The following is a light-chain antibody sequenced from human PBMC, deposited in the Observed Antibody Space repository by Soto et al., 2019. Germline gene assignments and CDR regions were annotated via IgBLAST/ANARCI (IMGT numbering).Light chain of an antibody. J-gene: IGKJ1*01. Sequence: EILLTQSPGTLSLSPGERVTLSCRASQSVSSNYLAWYQQKPGQAPRLLIYDASSRATGIPDRFSGSGSGTDFILTIGRLEPEDFAVYYCQQYGSSPWPFGQGTKVEIK. CDR3: QQYGSSPWP. V-gene: IGKV3-20*01. CDR1: QSVSSNY. CDR2: DAS.